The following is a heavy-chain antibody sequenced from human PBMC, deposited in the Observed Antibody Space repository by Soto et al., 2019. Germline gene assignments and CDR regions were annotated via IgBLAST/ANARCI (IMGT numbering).Heavy chain of an antibody. CDR1: GFTFSSYA. V-gene: IGHV3-23*01. Sequence: EVQLLESGGGLVQPGGSLRLSCAAGGFTFSSYAMRWVRQAPGKGLEWVSAISGSGGSTYYADSVKGRFTISRDNSKNTLYLQMNSLRAEDTAVYYCAKDVTTQQLVRVSYYYYYGMDVWGQGTTVTVSS. J-gene: IGHJ6*02. D-gene: IGHD6-13*01. CDR2: ISGSGGST. CDR3: AKDVTTQQLVRVSYYYYYGMDV.